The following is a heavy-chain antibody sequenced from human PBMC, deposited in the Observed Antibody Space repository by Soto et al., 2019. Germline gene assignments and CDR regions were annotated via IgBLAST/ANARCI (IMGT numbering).Heavy chain of an antibody. J-gene: IGHJ6*02. CDR1: GGSIRSSSYY. CDR2: IYYSGST. Sequence: PSETLSLTCNVAGGSIRSSSYYWGWISQPPGKGLEWIGSIYYSGSTYYNPSLKSRVTISVDTSKNQFSLKLSSVTAADTAVYYCATGGSGNYYNWYYYYGMDVWGQGTTVT. V-gene: IGHV4-39*01. D-gene: IGHD3-10*01. CDR3: ATGGSGNYYNWYYYYGMDV.